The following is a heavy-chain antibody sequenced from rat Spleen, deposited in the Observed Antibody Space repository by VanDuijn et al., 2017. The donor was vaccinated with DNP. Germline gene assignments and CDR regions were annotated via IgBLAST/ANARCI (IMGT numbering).Heavy chain of an antibody. J-gene: IGHJ2*01. CDR1: GFTFSDYY. V-gene: IGHV5-22*01. Sequence: EVQLVESGGGLVQPGRSLKLSCAASGFTFSDYYMAWVRQAPAKGLEWVASITNEGSSTYFGDSVKGRFTISRDNAKSTLYLQMDSLRSEDTATYSCATALGDYWGQGVMVTVSS. D-gene: IGHD4-6*01. CDR3: ATALGDY. CDR2: ITNEGSST.